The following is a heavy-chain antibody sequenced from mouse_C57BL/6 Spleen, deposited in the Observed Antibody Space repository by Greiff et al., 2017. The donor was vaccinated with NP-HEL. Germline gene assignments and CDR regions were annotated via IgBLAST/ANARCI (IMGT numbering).Heavy chain of an antibody. D-gene: IGHD2-3*01. CDR2: IDPETGGT. V-gene: IGHV1-15*01. J-gene: IGHJ4*01. CDR1: GYTFTDYE. CDR3: TRGDYDGYLRAMDY. Sequence: QVQLKESGAELVRPGASVTLSCKASGYTFTDYEMHWVKQTPVHGLEWIGAIDPETGGTAYNQKFKGKAILTADKSSSTAYMELRSLTSEDSAVYYCTRGDYDGYLRAMDYWGQGTSVTVSS.